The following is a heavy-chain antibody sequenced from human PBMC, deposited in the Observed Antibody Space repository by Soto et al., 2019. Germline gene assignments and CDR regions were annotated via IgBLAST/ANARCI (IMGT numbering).Heavy chain of an antibody. Sequence: SETLSLTCTVSGGSSSSSDCNWGWIRQPPGKELEWIGTMYYNGNIYFNPSLNSRVTISLDKSKKQFSLKLTSVTAADTAVYYCARIALYSRAFDIWGQGKMVTVSS. CDR2: MYYNGNI. CDR3: ARIALYSRAFDI. CDR1: GGSSSSSDCN. V-gene: IGHV4-39*01. J-gene: IGHJ3*02. D-gene: IGHD2-15*01.